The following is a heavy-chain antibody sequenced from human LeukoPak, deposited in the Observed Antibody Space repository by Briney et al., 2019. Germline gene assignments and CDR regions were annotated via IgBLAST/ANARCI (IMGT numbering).Heavy chain of an antibody. J-gene: IGHJ3*02. CDR1: GLSFSNYW. V-gene: IGHV3-7*01. Sequence: QTGGSLRLSCAASGLSFSNYWMNWVRQAPGKGLEWVASIKQDGSEKYYVDSVKGRFTISRDNAKNSLYLQMNSLRAEDTAVYYCAAPSGSYSYWAFDIWGQGTMVTVSS. D-gene: IGHD1-26*01. CDR3: AAPSGSYSYWAFDI. CDR2: IKQDGSEK.